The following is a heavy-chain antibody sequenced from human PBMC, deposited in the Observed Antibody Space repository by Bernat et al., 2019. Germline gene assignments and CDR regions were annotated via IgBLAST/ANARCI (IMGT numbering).Heavy chain of an antibody. D-gene: IGHD3/OR15-3a*01. J-gene: IGHJ4*02. CDR3: AGGPDKTDDIWPSHYTHVDS. CDR2: RWYDGSTK. Sequence: QVQWVQSGGGVVQPGRSLRLSCAASGVTFSTYGRHWVRQAAGEGLEWVAVRWYDGSTKSYGDSVKGRFTISRDNSKNTLYLQMNSLRVEDTAVYYCAGGPDKTDDIWPSHYTHVDSWGQGPLVTVSS. V-gene: IGHV3-33*01. CDR1: GVTFSTYG.